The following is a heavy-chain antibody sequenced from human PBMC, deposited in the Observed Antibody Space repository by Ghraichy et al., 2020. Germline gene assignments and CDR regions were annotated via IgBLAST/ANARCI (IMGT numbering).Heavy chain of an antibody. CDR1: GFTFSSYA. D-gene: IGHD6-19*01. J-gene: IGHJ4*02. V-gene: IGHV3-23*01. CDR3: AKYTGIAVSSDY. CDR2: ISGSGGST. Sequence: GESLNISCAASGFTFSSYAMSWVRQAPGKGLEWVSAISGSGGSTYYADSVKGRFTISRDNSKNTLYLQMNSLRAEDTAVYYCAKYTGIAVSSDYWGQGTLVTVSS.